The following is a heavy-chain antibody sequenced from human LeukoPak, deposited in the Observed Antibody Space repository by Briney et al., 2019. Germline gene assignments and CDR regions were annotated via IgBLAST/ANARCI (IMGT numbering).Heavy chain of an antibody. J-gene: IGHJ4*02. CDR3: ARDYIPPYGDPRSD. V-gene: IGHV3-48*03. Sequence: PGGSLRLSCAASGFSFSNYEMNWVRQAPGKGLEWLSYIDATGNIIYYADSVKGRFTISRDNAKNSLYLQMNSLRAEDTAVYYCARDYIPPYGDPRSDWGQGTLVTVSS. CDR2: IDATGNII. D-gene: IGHD4-17*01. CDR1: GFSFSNYE.